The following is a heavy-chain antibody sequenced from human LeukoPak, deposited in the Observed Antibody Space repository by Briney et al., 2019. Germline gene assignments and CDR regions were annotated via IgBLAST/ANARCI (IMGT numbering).Heavy chain of an antibody. J-gene: IGHJ3*02. CDR3: ARSGPTYYDILTGYYNSAFDI. CDR1: GGSISSYY. Sequence: SETLSLTCTVSGGSISSYYWSWIRQPPGKGLEWIGYIYYSGSTNYNPSLKSRVTISVDTSKNQFSLKLSSVTAADTAVYYCARSGPTYYDILTGYYNSAFDIWGQGTMVTVSS. V-gene: IGHV4-59*01. D-gene: IGHD3-9*01. CDR2: IYYSGST.